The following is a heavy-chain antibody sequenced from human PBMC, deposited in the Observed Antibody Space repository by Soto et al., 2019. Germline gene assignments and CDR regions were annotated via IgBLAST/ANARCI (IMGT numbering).Heavy chain of an antibody. CDR2: IYYSGST. CDR1: GGSISSSSYY. CDR3: ARWSRGRQPPKETYYFDY. J-gene: IGHJ4*02. Sequence: QLQLQESGPGLVKPSETLSLTCTVSGGSISSSSYYWGWIRQPPGKGLEWIGSIYYSGSTYYNPSLKSRVTISVDTSKNQFSLKLSSVTAADTAVYYCARWSRGRQPPKETYYFDYWGQGTLVTVSS. V-gene: IGHV4-39*01.